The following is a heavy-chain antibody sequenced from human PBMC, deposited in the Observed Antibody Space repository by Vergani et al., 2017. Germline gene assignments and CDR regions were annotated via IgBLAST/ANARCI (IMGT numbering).Heavy chain of an antibody. D-gene: IGHD6-13*01. J-gene: IGHJ4*02. CDR3: ANSDFSSSWYERGFDY. CDR1: GFTVSSNY. Sequence: VQLVESGGGLVKPGGSLRLSCAASGFTVSSNYMSWVRQAPGKGLEWVSVIYSGGSTYYADSVKGRFTNSRDNSKNKLYLKMNSLRAEDTAVYYCANSDFSSSWYERGFDYWVEGTVVTVCS. CDR2: IYSGGST. V-gene: IGHV3-66*02.